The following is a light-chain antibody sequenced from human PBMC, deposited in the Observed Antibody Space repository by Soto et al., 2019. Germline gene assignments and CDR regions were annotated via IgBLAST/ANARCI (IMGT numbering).Light chain of an antibody. Sequence: EIEMTQSPSSLSASVGDRVTVSCRSSQSVGGYLTWYQQKPGKAPKLLMHAASTLRSGVPSRFSGSGSGTDYTLTISSLQHYDFETYCCQRSYSNPFTFGPGTQVEIK. J-gene: IGKJ3*01. V-gene: IGKV1-39*01. CDR3: QRSYSNPFT. CDR2: AAS. CDR1: QSVGGY.